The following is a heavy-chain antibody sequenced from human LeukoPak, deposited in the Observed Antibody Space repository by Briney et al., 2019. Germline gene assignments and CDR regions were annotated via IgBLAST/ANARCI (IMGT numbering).Heavy chain of an antibody. CDR2: IYYSGST. CDR3: ARGPPLFDY. V-gene: IGHV4-59*01. J-gene: IGHJ4*02. Sequence: SETLSLTCTVSGGSISSYYWSWIRQPPGKGLEWIGYIYYSGSTNYNPSLKSRVTISVDTSKNQFSLKLSSVTAADTAVYYCARGPPLFDYWGQGTPVTVSS. CDR1: GGSISSYY.